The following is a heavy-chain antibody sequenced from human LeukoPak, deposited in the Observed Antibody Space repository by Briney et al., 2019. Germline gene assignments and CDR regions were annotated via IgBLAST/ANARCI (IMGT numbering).Heavy chain of an antibody. CDR1: GFTVSSTY. J-gene: IGHJ4*02. Sequence: GGSLRLSCLASGFTVSSTYMSWVRQAPGKGLEWVPVTYSGGSTYYADSVKGRCTISRDNSKNTLYLQMNSLRGEDTAVYYCASGIRAFDNWGQGTLVTVSA. D-gene: IGHD1-26*01. CDR2: TYSGGST. V-gene: IGHV3-66*01. CDR3: ASGIRAFDN.